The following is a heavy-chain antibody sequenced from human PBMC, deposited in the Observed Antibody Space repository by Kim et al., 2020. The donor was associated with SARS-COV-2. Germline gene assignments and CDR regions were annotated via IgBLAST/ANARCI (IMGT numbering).Heavy chain of an antibody. D-gene: IGHD5-12*01. CDR1: GFILTKYA. J-gene: IGHJ4*02. Sequence: GGSLRLSCRASGFILTKYAMSWVRQAPGKGLEWVAAIGRDSDTTYYADSVKGRFTTSRDSSKSTLYLDMNSLRAEDTAVYYCAKDHIAGDGYWDLDYWGQGTLITVSS. CDR2: IGRDSDTT. V-gene: IGHV3-23*01. CDR3: AKDHIAGDGYWDLDY.